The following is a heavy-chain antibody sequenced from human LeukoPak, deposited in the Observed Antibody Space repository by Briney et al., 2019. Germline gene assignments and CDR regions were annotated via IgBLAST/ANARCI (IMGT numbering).Heavy chain of an antibody. V-gene: IGHV3-48*01. CDR3: ARDLLVGYSYGPADY. CDR2: ISSSSSLM. CDR1: GFTFSTYG. J-gene: IGHJ4*02. Sequence: GGSLRLSCTASGFTFSTYGMIWARQAPGTGLKWVSYISSSSSLMPYEDSVKGRFTISRDNSKNTLYLQMNSLRAEDTAVFYCARDLLVGYSYGPADYWGQGTLVTVSS. D-gene: IGHD5-18*01.